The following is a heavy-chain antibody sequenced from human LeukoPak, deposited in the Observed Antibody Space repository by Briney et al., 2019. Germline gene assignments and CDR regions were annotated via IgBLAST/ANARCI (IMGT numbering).Heavy chain of an antibody. V-gene: IGHV1-8*01. CDR1: GYTFTSYD. D-gene: IGHD2-2*01. CDR3: ARYLPAVDAFDI. CDR2: MNPNSGNT. J-gene: IGHJ3*02. Sequence: ASVKVSCKASGYTFTSYDINWVRQATGQGLEWMGWMNPNSGNTGSAQKFQGRVTMTRNTSISTAYMELSSLRSEDTAVYYCARYLPAVDAFDIWGQGTMVTVSS.